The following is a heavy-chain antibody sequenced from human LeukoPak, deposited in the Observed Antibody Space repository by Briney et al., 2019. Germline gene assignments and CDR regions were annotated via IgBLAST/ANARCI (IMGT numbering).Heavy chain of an antibody. D-gene: IGHD3-22*01. J-gene: IGHJ4*02. V-gene: IGHV4-59*08. Sequence: SETLSLTCTVSGDSINNYCWSWVRRPPGEGLEWIAYIFYNGGTNYNPSLKTRVTISVDTSKNQFSLRLNSVSAADTAVYYCARFSQYFDTSSHYLDYWGQGILVTVSS. CDR3: ARFSQYFDTSSHYLDY. CDR2: IFYNGGT. CDR1: GDSINNYC.